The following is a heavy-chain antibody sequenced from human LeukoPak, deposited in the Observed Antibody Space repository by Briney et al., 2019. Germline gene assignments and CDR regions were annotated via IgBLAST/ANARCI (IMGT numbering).Heavy chain of an antibody. J-gene: IGHJ4*02. CDR1: GYTFTSD. CDR2: MNPTSGNT. CDR3: ARASVRPPAGEYCSGGSCYHFDS. Sequence: GASVKVSCRASGYTFTSDINWVRQATGQGPEWMGWMNPTSGNTGYAPKFQGRVTMTRATPISTAYMELSSLISEDTAIYYCARASVRPPAGEYCSGGSCYHFDSWGQGTLVTVSS. V-gene: IGHV1-8*01. D-gene: IGHD2-15*01.